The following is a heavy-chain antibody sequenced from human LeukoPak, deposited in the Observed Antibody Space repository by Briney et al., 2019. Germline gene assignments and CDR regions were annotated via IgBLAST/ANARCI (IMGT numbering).Heavy chain of an antibody. CDR1: GFTFSSYA. V-gene: IGHV3-30*04. CDR2: ISYDGSNK. J-gene: IGHJ4*02. CDR3: ARGVVTFDY. Sequence: GRSLRLSCAASGFTFSSYAMHWVRQAPGKGLEWVAVISYDGSNKYYADSAKGRFTISRDNSKITLYLQMNSLRAEDTAVYYCARGVVTFDYWGQGTLVTVSS. D-gene: IGHD3-3*01.